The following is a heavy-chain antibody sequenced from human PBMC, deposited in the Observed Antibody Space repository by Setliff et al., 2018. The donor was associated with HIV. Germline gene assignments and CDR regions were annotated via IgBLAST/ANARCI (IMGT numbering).Heavy chain of an antibody. CDR2: IYYTGRT. J-gene: IGHJ4*02. D-gene: IGHD6-13*01. CDR3: ARGDSSSWIFDY. V-gene: IGHV4-39*07. Sequence: SETLSLTCTVSGGSISGSNKHWGWIRQSPGKGLEWIGSIYYTGRTYYNPSLKSRVIISVDTSKKQFFLKLSSVTAADTAVYYCARGDSSSWIFDYWGQGTLVTVS. CDR1: GGSISGSNKH.